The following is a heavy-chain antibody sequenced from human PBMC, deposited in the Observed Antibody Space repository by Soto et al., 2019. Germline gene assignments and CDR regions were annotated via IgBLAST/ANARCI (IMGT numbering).Heavy chain of an antibody. CDR2: ISAYNGNT. D-gene: IGHD6-13*01. CDR3: ARDPLLYSSSWYPNDAFDF. Sequence: ASVKVSCKASGYTFISYGISSVRQAPGQGLEWMGWISAYNGNTNYAQKLQGRVTMTTDTSTSTAYMELRSLRSDDTAVYYCARDPLLYSSSWYPNDAFDFWGQGTMVTGSS. J-gene: IGHJ3*01. CDR1: GYTFISYG. V-gene: IGHV1-18*01.